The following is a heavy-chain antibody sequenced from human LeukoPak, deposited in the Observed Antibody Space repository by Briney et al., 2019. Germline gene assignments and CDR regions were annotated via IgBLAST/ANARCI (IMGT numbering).Heavy chain of an antibody. J-gene: IGHJ3*02. D-gene: IGHD2-2*01. CDR3: ARVLFDIVVVPTDIHDALDI. CDR1: GASISSHY. V-gene: IGHV4-4*07. CDR2: IFASGSS. Sequence: SETLSLTCTVSGASISSHYWNWIRQPAGKGLEWIGRIFASGSSNYNPSLKSRVTMSLDTSKDMFSLKLNSVTAADTAVYYCARVLFDIVVVPTDIHDALDIWAKGHWSPSLQ.